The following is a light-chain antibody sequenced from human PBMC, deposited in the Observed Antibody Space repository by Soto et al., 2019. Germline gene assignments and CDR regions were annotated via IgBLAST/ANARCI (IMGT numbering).Light chain of an antibody. J-gene: IGKJ3*01. CDR3: QQRSNWLLFT. CDR1: QSVSSY. CDR2: DAS. Sequence: EIVLTQSPATLSLSPGERATLSCRASQSVSSYLAWYQQKPGQAPRLLIYDASNRATGIPARFSGSGSGTDFTLTISGLEPEDFAVYYCQQRSNWLLFTFGPGTKVDIK. V-gene: IGKV3-11*01.